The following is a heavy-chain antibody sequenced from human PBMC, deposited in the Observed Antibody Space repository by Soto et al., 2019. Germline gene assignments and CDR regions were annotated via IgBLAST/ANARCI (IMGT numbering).Heavy chain of an antibody. CDR3: TTVGPLRFLEWLLSGESFDY. J-gene: IGHJ4*02. CDR1: GFTFSNAW. Sequence: EVQLVESGGGLVKPGGSLRLSCAASGFTFSNAWMSWVRQAPGKGLEWVGRIKSKTDGGTTDYAAPVKGRFTISRDDSKNTLYLQMNSLKTEDTAVYYCTTVGPLRFLEWLLSGESFDYWGQGTLVTVSS. V-gene: IGHV3-15*01. D-gene: IGHD3-3*01. CDR2: IKSKTDGGTT.